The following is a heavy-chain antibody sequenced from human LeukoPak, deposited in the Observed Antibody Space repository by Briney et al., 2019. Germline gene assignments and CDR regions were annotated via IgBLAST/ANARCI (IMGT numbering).Heavy chain of an antibody. Sequence: SETLSLTCTVSGGSISSYYWSWIRQPPGKGLEWIGYIYYSGSTNYNPSLKSRVTISVDTSKNQFSLKLSSVTAADTAVYYCARDPHWGLSAFDIWGQGTMVTVSS. D-gene: IGHD7-27*01. V-gene: IGHV4-59*01. CDR2: IYYSGST. CDR3: ARDPHWGLSAFDI. J-gene: IGHJ3*02. CDR1: GGSISSYY.